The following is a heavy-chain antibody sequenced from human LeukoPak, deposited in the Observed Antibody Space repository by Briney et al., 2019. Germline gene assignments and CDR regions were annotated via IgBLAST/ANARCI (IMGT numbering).Heavy chain of an antibody. V-gene: IGHV3-15*01. D-gene: IGHD4-23*01. CDR1: GFSFTNAW. J-gene: IGHJ4*02. CDR2: IKNKSEGEIT. CDR3: TSSIRGNGGFDY. Sequence: GGSLRLSCAASGFSFTNAWMNWVRQAPGKGLEWVGRIKNKSEGEITDYAAPDKGTFTISRDDSKNTLYLQMNSLKTEDTAVYYCTSSIRGNGGFDYWGQGTLVTVSS.